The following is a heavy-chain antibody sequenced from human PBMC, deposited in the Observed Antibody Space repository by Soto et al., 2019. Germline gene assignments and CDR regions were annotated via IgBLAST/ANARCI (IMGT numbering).Heavy chain of an antibody. CDR1: GGSISGYY. V-gene: IGHV4-59*01. CDR2: IHYSGST. CDR3: ARGSAAGTKSPFDY. D-gene: IGHD6-13*01. Sequence: VQLQESGPGLVKPSETLSLTCTVSGGSISGYYWSWIRQSPGKGLEWIGYIHYSGSTNYNPSLKSRVTISVDTSKNQRSLKPSSVTAADMAVYYCARGSAAGTKSPFDYWGQGTLVTVSS. J-gene: IGHJ4*02.